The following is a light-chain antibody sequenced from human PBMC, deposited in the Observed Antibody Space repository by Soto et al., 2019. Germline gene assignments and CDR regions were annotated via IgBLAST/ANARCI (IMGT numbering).Light chain of an antibody. V-gene: IGKV3-15*01. CDR3: QKYTNWPPIT. CDR1: QSVGSN. CDR2: GSS. J-gene: IGKJ5*01. Sequence: EIVLTQSPGTLSLSPGERATLSCRASQSVGSNLAWFQQKPGQAPRLLIYGSSTRATGVPARFSGSGSGADFTLTISKLQSEDFAVYYCQKYTNWPPITFGQGTRLEIK.